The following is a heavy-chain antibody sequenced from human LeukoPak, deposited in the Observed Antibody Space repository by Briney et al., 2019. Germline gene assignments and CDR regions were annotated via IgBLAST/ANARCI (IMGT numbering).Heavy chain of an antibody. Sequence: GGSLRLSCAASGFTFRSYSMNWVRQAPGKGLEWVSSISSSTSYIYYADSMKGRFTISRDNAKNSLFLQMNSLRAEDTAVYYCARDTMDYYDSSGTSSFDYWGQGTLVTVSS. J-gene: IGHJ4*02. V-gene: IGHV3-21*01. CDR3: ARDTMDYYDSSGTSSFDY. D-gene: IGHD3-22*01. CDR2: ISSSTSYI. CDR1: GFTFRSYS.